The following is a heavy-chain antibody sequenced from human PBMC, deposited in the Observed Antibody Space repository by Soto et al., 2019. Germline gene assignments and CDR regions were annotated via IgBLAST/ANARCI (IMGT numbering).Heavy chain of an antibody. V-gene: IGHV3-30-3*01. CDR2: LAMEGSNA. CDR1: GFTFRNNA. CDR3: ARGDREDILVVVGARPGEYGTDI. J-gene: IGHJ6*02. D-gene: IGHD2-15*01. Sequence: QVQLVESGGGVVQPGGSLRLSWAASGFTFRNNAMHWVRQAPAKGLDCRAVLAMEGSNAFYRDSVKGRFTVSRDNSKNTLYLYMNSLRSEDTGVYYCARGDREDILVVVGARPGEYGTDIWGQGTTVIVSS.